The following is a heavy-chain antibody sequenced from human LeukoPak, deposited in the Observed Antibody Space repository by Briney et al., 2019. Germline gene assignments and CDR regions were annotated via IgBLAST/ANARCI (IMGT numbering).Heavy chain of an antibody. CDR3: ARDPSNTSGWKTWFDT. CDR2: ISCYNGDT. Sequence: ASVKVSCKAYGYTFNKYGISWVRQAPGQGLEWMGWISCYNGDTHYAQKLQGRVTLSTDTPTTTVYMELRSLRSDDMAVYYCARDPSNTSGWKTWFDTWGQGTPVTVSS. CDR1: GYTFNKYG. D-gene: IGHD6-19*01. V-gene: IGHV1-18*03. J-gene: IGHJ5*02.